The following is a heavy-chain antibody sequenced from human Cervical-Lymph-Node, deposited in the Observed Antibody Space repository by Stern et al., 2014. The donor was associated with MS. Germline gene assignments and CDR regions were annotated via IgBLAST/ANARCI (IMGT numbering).Heavy chain of an antibody. Sequence: VQLVQSGAEVKKPGSSVQVSCTTSGGIFISSTITWVRQVPGQGLEWMGDISPGFEYVDYAQEFKGKFTLTADDSTNTVYMELTSLQSGDTAMYYCARDGFDSGSALAFWGQGTLVTVSS. D-gene: IGHD6-19*01. CDR3: ARDGFDSGSALAF. J-gene: IGHJ4*02. V-gene: IGHV1-69*01. CDR1: GGIFISST. CDR2: ISPGFEYV.